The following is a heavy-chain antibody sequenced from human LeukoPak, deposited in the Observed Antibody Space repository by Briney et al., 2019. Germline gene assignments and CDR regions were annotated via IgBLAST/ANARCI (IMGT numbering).Heavy chain of an antibody. D-gene: IGHD2-2*02. V-gene: IGHV1-18*01. Sequence: ASVKVSCTASGYTFTSYGISWVRQAPGQGLERMGWISACNGNTNYAQKLQGRVTMTTDTSTSTAYMELRSLRSDDTAVYYCARADCSSTSCYMAWFDPWGQGTLVTVSS. CDR1: GYTFTSYG. CDR3: ARADCSSTSCYMAWFDP. CDR2: ISACNGNT. J-gene: IGHJ5*02.